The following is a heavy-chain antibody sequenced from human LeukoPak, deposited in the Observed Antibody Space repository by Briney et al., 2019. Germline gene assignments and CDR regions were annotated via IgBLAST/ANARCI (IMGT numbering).Heavy chain of an antibody. Sequence: GGSLRLSCAASGFTFSSYWMTWVRQAPGKGLEWVANIKQDGSEKYYVDSVKGRFTISRDNAKNSLYLQMNSLRAEDTAVYYCARGITYYYDSSGPSYGYWGQGTLVTVSS. CDR2: IKQDGSEK. V-gene: IGHV3-7*01. CDR3: ARGITYYYDSSGPSYGY. CDR1: GFTFSSYW. J-gene: IGHJ4*02. D-gene: IGHD3-22*01.